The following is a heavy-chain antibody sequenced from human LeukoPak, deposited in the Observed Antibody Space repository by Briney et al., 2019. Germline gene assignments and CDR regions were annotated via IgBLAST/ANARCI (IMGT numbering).Heavy chain of an antibody. D-gene: IGHD3-3*01. CDR1: GFTFSNAW. J-gene: IGHJ4*02. Sequence: GGSLRLSCAASGFTFSNAWMSWVRQAPGKGLEWVGRIKSKTDGGTTDYAAPVKGRFTISRDDSKNTLYLQMNSLKTEDTAVYYCTTVERVEWLLYYFDYWGQGTLVTVSS. CDR3: TTVERVEWLLYYFDY. CDR2: IKSKTDGGTT. V-gene: IGHV3-15*01.